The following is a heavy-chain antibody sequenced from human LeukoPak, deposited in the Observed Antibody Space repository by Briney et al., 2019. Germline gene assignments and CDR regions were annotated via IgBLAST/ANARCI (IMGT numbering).Heavy chain of an antibody. J-gene: IGHJ4*02. CDR3: ARDGMVRGGEYYFDY. D-gene: IGHD3-10*01. V-gene: IGHV4-61*02. CDR2: IYTSEST. Sequence: SQTLSLTCAVSGGSITGGFYYWNWIRQPAGKGLEWIGRIYTSESTYYNPSLKSRVTISVDTSKNQFSLKLSSVTAADTAVYYCARDGMVRGGEYYFDYWGQGTLVTVSS. CDR1: GGSITGGFYY.